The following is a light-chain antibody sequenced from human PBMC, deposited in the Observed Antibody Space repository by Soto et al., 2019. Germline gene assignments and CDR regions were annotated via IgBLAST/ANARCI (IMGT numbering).Light chain of an antibody. CDR2: GNN. J-gene: IGLJ2*01. Sequence: QSVLTQPPSASGTPGQRVTISCSGSSSNIGSKTVIWYQQIPGTAPRLLIRGNNQRPSGVPDRFSGSTSGTSASLAISGRQSDDEAYFHCAALEDSLTGRVFGGGTKLTVL. CDR1: SSNIGSKT. CDR3: AALEDSLTGRV. V-gene: IGLV1-44*01.